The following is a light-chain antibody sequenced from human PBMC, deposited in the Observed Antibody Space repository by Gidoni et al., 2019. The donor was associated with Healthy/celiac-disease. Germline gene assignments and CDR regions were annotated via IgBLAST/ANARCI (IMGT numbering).Light chain of an antibody. CDR2: GAS. J-gene: IGKJ1*01. V-gene: IGKV3-15*01. Sequence: EIVMTQSPATLSVSPGVRATLTCSASQSGSSNLAWYQQKPGQAPRLLIYGASTRATGIPARLSGSGSGTEFTLTISSLQSEEFAVYYCQQYKNWPRTFGQGTKVEIK. CDR1: QSGSSN. CDR3: QQYKNWPRT.